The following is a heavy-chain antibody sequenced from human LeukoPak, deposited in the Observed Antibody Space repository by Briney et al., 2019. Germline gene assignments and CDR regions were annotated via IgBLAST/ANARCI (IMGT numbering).Heavy chain of an antibody. J-gene: IGHJ4*02. D-gene: IGHD3-22*01. CDR2: IYYSGSN. V-gene: IGHV4-59*01. Sequence: PSETLSLTCTVSGGPISSYYWSWMRQPPGKALEEIGYIYYSGSNNYNPSLKSRVAISVDTSKNQFSLKLSSVTAADTAVYYCAREHYYDSSGMGFDYWGQGTLVTVPS. CDR1: GGPISSYY. CDR3: AREHYYDSSGMGFDY.